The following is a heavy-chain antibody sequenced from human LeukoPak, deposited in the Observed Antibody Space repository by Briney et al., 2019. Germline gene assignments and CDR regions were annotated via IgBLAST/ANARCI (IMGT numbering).Heavy chain of an antibody. CDR1: GGSFSGYY. Sequence: PSETLSLTCAVYGGSFSGYYWSWIRQPPGKGLEWIGEINHSGSTNYNPSLKSRVTISVDTSKNQFSLKLSSVTAADTAVYYCARVGVLDTAMPNYYFDYWGQGTLVTVSS. D-gene: IGHD5-18*01. CDR2: INHSGST. V-gene: IGHV4-34*01. J-gene: IGHJ4*02. CDR3: ARVGVLDTAMPNYYFDY.